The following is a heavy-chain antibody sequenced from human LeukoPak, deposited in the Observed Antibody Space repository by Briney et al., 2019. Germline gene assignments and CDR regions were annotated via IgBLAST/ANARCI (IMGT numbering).Heavy chain of an antibody. D-gene: IGHD3-16*01. CDR3: ARHGLYQDYGY. J-gene: IGHJ4*02. CDR2: VYYSGST. CDR1: GGSVSSSSSF. Sequence: SETLSLTCTVSGGSVSSSSSFWAWIRQPPGKGLEWIGNVYYSGSTHYNPSLKSRVTISVDMSKNQFSLRLTSVTAADTAMYYCARHGLYQDYGYWGQGTLVTVSS. V-gene: IGHV4-39*01.